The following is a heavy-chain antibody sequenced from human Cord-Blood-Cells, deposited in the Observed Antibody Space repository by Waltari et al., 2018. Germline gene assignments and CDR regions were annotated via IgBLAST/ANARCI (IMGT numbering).Heavy chain of an antibody. CDR3: ARGTDWADY. Sequence: QVQLQQWGAGLVKPSETLSLTCAVYGGSFSGYYWSGIRQPQGKGLEGSGDIKQGGSTNSNPSLKSGGTISVDTSKNQFSLKLLSLPAADTAVYYCARGTDWADYWGQGTLVTVSS. D-gene: IGHD3-9*01. CDR2: IKQGGST. V-gene: IGHV4-34*01. J-gene: IGHJ4*02. CDR1: GGSFSGYY.